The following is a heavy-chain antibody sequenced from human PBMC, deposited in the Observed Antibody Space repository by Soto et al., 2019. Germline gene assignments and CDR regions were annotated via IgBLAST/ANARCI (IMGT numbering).Heavy chain of an antibody. CDR1: SYS. J-gene: IGHJ6*02. D-gene: IGHD3-3*01. CDR3: ARDVVSARIFGVVIPGGGMAV. CDR2: ISSSSSTI. V-gene: IGHV3-48*02. Sequence: SYSMTLYRKKPGKGLEWVSYISSSSSTIYYADSVKGRFTISRDNAKNSLYLQMNSLRDEDTAVYYCARDVVSARIFGVVIPGGGMAVWGHGTTVTVSS.